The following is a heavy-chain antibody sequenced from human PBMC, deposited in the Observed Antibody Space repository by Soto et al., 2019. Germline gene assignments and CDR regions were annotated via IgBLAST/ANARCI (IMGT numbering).Heavy chain of an antibody. D-gene: IGHD3-3*01. CDR1: GGSISSSNW. CDR2: IYHSGST. J-gene: IGHJ5*02. CDR3: ARVKRAATIFGVVIMGDWFDP. V-gene: IGHV4-4*02. Sequence: SETLSLTCAVSGGSISSSNWWSWVRQPPGKGLEWIGEIYHSGSTNYNPSLKSRVTISVDKSKNQFSLKLSSVTAADTAVYYCARVKRAATIFGVVIMGDWFDPWGQGTLVTVSS.